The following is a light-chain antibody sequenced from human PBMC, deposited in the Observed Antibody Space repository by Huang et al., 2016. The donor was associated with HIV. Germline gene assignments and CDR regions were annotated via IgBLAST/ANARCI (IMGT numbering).Light chain of an antibody. V-gene: IGKV3-11*01. J-gene: IGKJ3*01. CDR3: QQRSNWLFT. CDR2: DAS. Sequence: EIVLTQSPATRSLSPGERATLSCRASQSVSSYLAWYQQKLGQAPRLLIYDASNRATGIPARFSGSGSGTDFTLTISSLEPEDFAVYYCQQRSNWLFTFGPGTKVDIK. CDR1: QSVSSY.